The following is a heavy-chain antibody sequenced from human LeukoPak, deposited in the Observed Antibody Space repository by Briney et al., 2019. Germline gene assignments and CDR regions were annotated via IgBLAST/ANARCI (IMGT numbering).Heavy chain of an antibody. J-gene: IGHJ4*02. Sequence: GASVKVSCKASGYTFTAYYMHWVRQAPGQGLEWMGWINPNSGGTNYAQKFQGRVTMTRDTSISTAYMEVSRVRSDDTAVYYCGKEVGGAQYDSGSYSTGPGGNWGQGTLVTVSS. V-gene: IGHV1-2*02. CDR1: GYTFTAYY. D-gene: IGHD3-10*01. CDR3: GKEVGGAQYDSGSYSTGPGGN. CDR2: INPNSGGT.